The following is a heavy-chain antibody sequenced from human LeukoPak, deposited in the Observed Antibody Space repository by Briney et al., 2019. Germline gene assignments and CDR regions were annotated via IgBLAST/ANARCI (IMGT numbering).Heavy chain of an antibody. D-gene: IGHD3-10*01. J-gene: IGHJ3*02. CDR1: GYTLTELS. CDR3: ATARGSHIRRVDAFDI. V-gene: IGHV1-24*01. CDR2: FDPEDGET. Sequence: GASAKVSCKVSGYTLTELSMHRVRQAPGKGLEWMEGFDPEDGETIYAQKFQGRVTMTEDTSTDTAYMALSSLRSEDTAEYSCATARGSHIRRVDAFDIWGQGTMVTVSS.